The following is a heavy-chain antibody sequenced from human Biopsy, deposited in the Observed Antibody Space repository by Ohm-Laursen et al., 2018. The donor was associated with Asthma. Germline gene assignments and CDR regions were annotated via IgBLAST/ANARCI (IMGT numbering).Heavy chain of an antibody. D-gene: IGHD3-3*01. J-gene: IGHJ6*02. CDR3: ARDYYDFWNRSVYTYFGMDV. V-gene: IGHV4-31*03. CDR1: GYSISNGGYY. Sequence: SETLSLTCSVSGYSISNGGYYWTWVRQRPVKGLEWIGNIYHRGNTKYNPSLKSRLSFSVDTSKNQFSLKLSSVTAADTAIYFCARDYYDFWNRSVYTYFGMDVWGRGTTVVVSS. CDR2: IYHRGNT.